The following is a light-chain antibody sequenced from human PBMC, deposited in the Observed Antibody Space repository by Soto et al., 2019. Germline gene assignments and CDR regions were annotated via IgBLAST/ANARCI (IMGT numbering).Light chain of an antibody. CDR1: QGLGTN. CDR3: QQYNHWPLS. J-gene: IGKJ4*01. V-gene: IGKV3-15*01. CDR2: AAS. Sequence: TVMTQSPATLSVSPGERATLSCRASQGLGTNLAWYQQRPGQAPRLLISAASTRANGVPARFSRSGSETEFTRTITTLQSEDFAVYYCQQYNHWPLSFGVGTKVEIK.